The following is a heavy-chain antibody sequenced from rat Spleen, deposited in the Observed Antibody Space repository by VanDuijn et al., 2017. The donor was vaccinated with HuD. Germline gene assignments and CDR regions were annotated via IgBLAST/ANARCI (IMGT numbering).Heavy chain of an antibody. Sequence: EVQLVESDGGLVQPGRSLKLSCAASGFTFSDYYMAWVRQAPTKGLEWVATISYDGSVTYYRDSVKGRFTISRDNAKSTLYLQMNILRSEDTATYYCTRGTTIAAISTFDYWGQGVMVTVSS. CDR1: GFTFSDYY. J-gene: IGHJ2*01. D-gene: IGHD1-2*01. CDR3: TRGTTIAAISTFDY. CDR2: ISYDGSVT. V-gene: IGHV5-29*01.